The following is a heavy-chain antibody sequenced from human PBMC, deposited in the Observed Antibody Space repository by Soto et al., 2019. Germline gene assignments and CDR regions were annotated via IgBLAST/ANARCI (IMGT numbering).Heavy chain of an antibody. CDR3: ARTVTGDDIVLMVYAHTYFDY. J-gene: IGHJ4*02. CDR2: IYYSGST. V-gene: IGHV4-39*01. Sequence: QLQLQESGPGLVKPSETLSLTCTVSGGSISSSSYYWGWIRQPPGKGLEWIGSIYYSGSTYYNPSLKSRVTISVDTSKNQFSLKLSSVTAADTAVYYCARTVTGDDIVLMVYAHTYFDYWGQGTLVTVSS. D-gene: IGHD2-8*01. CDR1: GGSISSSSYY.